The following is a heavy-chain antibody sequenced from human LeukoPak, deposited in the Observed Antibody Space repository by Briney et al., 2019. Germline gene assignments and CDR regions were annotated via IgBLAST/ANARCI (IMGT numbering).Heavy chain of an antibody. CDR1: GFTFSNYW. D-gene: IGHD3-10*01. V-gene: IGHV3-7*01. CDR2: IKQDGSEK. J-gene: IGHJ4*02. CDR3: AKDIHYFPSDY. Sequence: PGGSLRLSCTASGFTFSNYWMTWVRQAPGKGLEWVASIKQDGSEKQYVGSVRGRFTISRDNAKNVLDRQMDSLTAEDTALYYCAKDIHYFPSDYWGQGTLVTVSS.